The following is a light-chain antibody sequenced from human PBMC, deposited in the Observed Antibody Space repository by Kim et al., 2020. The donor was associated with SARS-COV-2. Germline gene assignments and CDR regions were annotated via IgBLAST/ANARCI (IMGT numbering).Light chain of an antibody. CDR2: EVS. Sequence: PGQSVTSSCTGTNSDIGAYNYVSWYQQHPGKAPKLMMYEVSKRPSGVPDRFSGSKSGNTASLTVSGLQAEDEADYFCSSYAGSNTLFGGGTKLTVL. CDR1: NSDIGAYNY. CDR3: SSYAGSNTL. V-gene: IGLV2-8*01. J-gene: IGLJ3*02.